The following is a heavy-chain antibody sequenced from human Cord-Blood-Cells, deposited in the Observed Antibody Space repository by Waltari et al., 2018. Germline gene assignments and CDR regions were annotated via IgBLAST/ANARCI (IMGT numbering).Heavy chain of an antibody. V-gene: IGHV4-39*01. CDR2: IYYSGST. CDR1: GGSISSSSYY. D-gene: IGHD6-6*01. Sequence: QLQLQESGPGLVKPSETLSLTCNVSGGSISSSSYYSGWIRQPPGKGLEWIGSIYYSGSTYYNPSLKSRVTISVDTSKNQFSLKLSSVTAADTAVYYCARRSGKQLDYFDYWGQGTLVTVSS. J-gene: IGHJ4*02. CDR3: ARRSGKQLDYFDY.